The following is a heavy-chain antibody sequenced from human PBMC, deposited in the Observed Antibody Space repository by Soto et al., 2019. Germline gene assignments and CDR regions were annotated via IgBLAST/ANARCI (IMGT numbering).Heavy chain of an antibody. CDR3: VKDLIANNGVWEPFDM. D-gene: IGHD2-8*01. CDR1: GFNFPAYA. J-gene: IGHJ3*02. Sequence: EVQLLESGGGLVQPGGSLRLSCAASGFNFPAYAMNWVRQAPGKGLQWVSGLVGSGADINYADSVRGRFTVSRDNSRNTLYLQMNRLRDEDTAVYYCVKDLIANNGVWEPFDMWGRGTKVTVSS. CDR2: LVGSGADI. V-gene: IGHV3-23*01.